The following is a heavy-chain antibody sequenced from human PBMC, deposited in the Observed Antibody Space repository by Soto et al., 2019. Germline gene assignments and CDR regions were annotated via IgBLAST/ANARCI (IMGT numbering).Heavy chain of an antibody. CDR1: GYTFSNYG. D-gene: IGHD6-19*01. Sequence: QVQLVQSGAEVKKPGASVTVSCKTSGYTFSNYGINWVRQAPGQGLEWMGWISGYNGNTNYAQTVQVRVTITTDTSTGTVYMELRSLKSDDTAIYYCSRFIMVGGWFDPNYYHGMDAWAKGPRSPSP. CDR2: ISGYNGNT. CDR3: SRFIMVGGWFDPNYYHGMDA. V-gene: IGHV1-18*01. J-gene: IGHJ6*02.